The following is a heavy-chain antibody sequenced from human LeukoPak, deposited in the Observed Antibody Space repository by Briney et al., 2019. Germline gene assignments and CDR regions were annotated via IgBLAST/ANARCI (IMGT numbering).Heavy chain of an antibody. J-gene: IGHJ4*02. CDR3: MSDLDN. Sequence: GGSLRLSCATSGFTFSNAWMTWVRQAQGKWLEWVGRIKTKGEGGTVDYAAPVKGRFTISRDDSKNTLYLQMNSLKTEDTAIYYCMSDLDNWGQGNLVTVSS. V-gene: IGHV3-15*01. CDR1: GFTFSNAW. CDR2: IKTKGEGGTV.